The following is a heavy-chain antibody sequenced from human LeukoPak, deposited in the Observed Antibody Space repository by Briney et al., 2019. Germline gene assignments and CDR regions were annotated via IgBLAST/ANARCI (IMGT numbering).Heavy chain of an antibody. J-gene: IGHJ3*02. CDR2: IIPIFGTA. V-gene: IGHV1-69*13. Sequence: GASVKVSCKASGGTFSSYAISWVRQAPGQGLEWMGGIIPIFGTANYAQKFQGRVTITADESTSTAYMELSSLRSEDTAVYYCARSTSHGYHYYSAPDAFDIWGQGTMVTVSS. CDR1: GGTFSSYA. D-gene: IGHD3-10*01. CDR3: ARSTSHGYHYYSAPDAFDI.